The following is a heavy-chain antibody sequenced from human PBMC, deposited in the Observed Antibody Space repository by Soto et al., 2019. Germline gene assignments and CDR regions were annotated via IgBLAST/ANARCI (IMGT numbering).Heavy chain of an antibody. Sequence: GGSLRLSCTASGFTFSTFAVSWFGQAPGKGLEWASTISGHGDNTYYADSVKGRFTISRDTSRNTLFLQMNALRADDTAMYYCATKAEGRLAPYDYWGQGTQVTVSS. CDR1: GFTFSTFA. CDR2: ISGHGDNT. D-gene: IGHD3-10*01. J-gene: IGHJ4*02. CDR3: ATKAEGRLAPYDY. V-gene: IGHV3-23*01.